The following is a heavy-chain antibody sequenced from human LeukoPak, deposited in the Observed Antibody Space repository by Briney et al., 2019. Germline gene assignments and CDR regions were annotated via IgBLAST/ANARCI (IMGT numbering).Heavy chain of an antibody. CDR3: ARDDYGGNSPPPYYYYGMDV. CDR2: IYTSGST. Sequence: PSETLSLTCTVSGGSISSYYWSWIRQPPGKGLEWIGRIYTSGSTNYNPSLKSRVTISVDTSKNQFSLKLSSVTAADTAVYYCARDDYGGNSPPPYYYYGMDVWGQGTTVTVSS. J-gene: IGHJ6*02. V-gene: IGHV4-4*08. CDR1: GGSISSYY. D-gene: IGHD4-23*01.